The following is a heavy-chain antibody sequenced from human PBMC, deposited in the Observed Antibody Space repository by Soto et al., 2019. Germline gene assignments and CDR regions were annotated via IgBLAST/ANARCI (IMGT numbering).Heavy chain of an antibody. CDR3: ARNVNRYSSGWYYFDY. CDR2: IYYSGST. Sequence: SETLSLTCTVSGGSISSSSYYWGWIRQPPGKGLEWIGSIYYSGSTYYNPSLKSRVTISVDTSKNQFSLKLSSVTAADTAVYYCARNVNRYSSGWYYFDYWGQGPLVTVSA. J-gene: IGHJ4*02. D-gene: IGHD6-19*01. V-gene: IGHV4-39*01. CDR1: GGSISSSSYY.